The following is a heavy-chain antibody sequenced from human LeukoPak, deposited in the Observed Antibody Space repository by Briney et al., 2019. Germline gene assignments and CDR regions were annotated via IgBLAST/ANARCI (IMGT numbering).Heavy chain of an antibody. J-gene: IGHJ4*02. CDR3: AKDSPIQKWLNFDY. Sequence: PGGSLRLSCAASGFTFSGSATHWVRQASGKGLEWVGRIRSKANSYATAYAASVKGRFTISRDDSKNTAYLQMNSLRAEDTAVYYCAKDSPIQKWLNFDYWGQGTLVTVST. CDR1: GFTFSGSA. D-gene: IGHD5-18*01. CDR2: IRSKANSYAT. V-gene: IGHV3-73*01.